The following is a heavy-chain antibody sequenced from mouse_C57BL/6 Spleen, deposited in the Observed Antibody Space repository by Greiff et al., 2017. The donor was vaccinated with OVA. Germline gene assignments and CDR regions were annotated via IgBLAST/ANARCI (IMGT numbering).Heavy chain of an antibody. Sequence: VQLQQPGAELVRPGSSVKLSCKASGYTFTSYWMDWVKQRPGQGLEWIGNIYPSDSETHYNQKFKDKATLTVDKSSSTAYMQLSSLTSEDSAVYYCATTTVGGYYFDYWAQGTTLTVSS. CDR3: ATTTVGGYYFDY. CDR2: IYPSDSET. V-gene: IGHV1-61*01. CDR1: GYTFTSYW. J-gene: IGHJ2*01. D-gene: IGHD1-1*01.